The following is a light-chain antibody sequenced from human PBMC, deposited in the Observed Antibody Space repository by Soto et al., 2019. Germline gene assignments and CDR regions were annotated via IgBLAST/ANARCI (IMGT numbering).Light chain of an antibody. CDR2: GAS. Sequence: DIQMTQSPSSLSASVGDRVTITCRASQSISRYLKWYQQKPGKAPKLLIYGASSLQSGVPSRFSGSASGTDFTLTISSLQPEDFATYYCQQSYTSTFGQGTKVEIK. CDR1: QSISRY. J-gene: IGKJ1*01. V-gene: IGKV1-39*01. CDR3: QQSYTST.